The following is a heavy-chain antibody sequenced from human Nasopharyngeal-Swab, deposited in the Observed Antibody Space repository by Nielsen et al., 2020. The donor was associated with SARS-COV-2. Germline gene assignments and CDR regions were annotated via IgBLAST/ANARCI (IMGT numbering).Heavy chain of an antibody. CDR3: ARAPPESYYDSSGYPPGGVFDI. V-gene: IGHV4-4*08. D-gene: IGHD3-22*01. J-gene: IGHJ3*02. CDR2: IYTSGNT. Sequence: WIRQPPGKGLEWIGRIYTSGNTNYNPSLKSRVTISRDTSKNQFSLKLNSVTAADTAIYYCARAPPESYYDSSGYPPGGVFDIWGQGTMVTVSS.